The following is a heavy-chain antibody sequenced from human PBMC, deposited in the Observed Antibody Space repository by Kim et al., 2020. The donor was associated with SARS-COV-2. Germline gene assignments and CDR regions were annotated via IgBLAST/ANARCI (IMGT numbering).Heavy chain of an antibody. CDR1: GFTFSNAW. CDR2: IKSKTDGETT. CDR3: TTDSFDYSSGWYLDG. J-gene: IGHJ4*02. D-gene: IGHD6-25*01. Sequence: GGSLRLSCATSGFTFSNAWMTWVRQAPGKGLEWVGDIKSKTDGETTDYAAPVKGSFTISRDDSKNSLYLQMNSLKTEDTAVYYCTTDSFDYSSGWYLDGWVQGTQVTLSS. V-gene: IGHV3-15*01.